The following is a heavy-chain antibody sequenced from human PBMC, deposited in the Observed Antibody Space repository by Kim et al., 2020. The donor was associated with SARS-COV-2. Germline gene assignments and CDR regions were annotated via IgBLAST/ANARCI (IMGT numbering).Heavy chain of an antibody. Sequence: SETLSLTCTVSGGSISSYYWSWIRQPPGKGLEWIGYIYYSGSTNYNPSLKSRVTISVDTSKNQFSLKLSSVTAADTAVYYCARAYYYGSGRSLAFDIWGQGTMVTVSS. CDR1: GGSISSYY. V-gene: IGHV4-59*13. D-gene: IGHD3-10*01. J-gene: IGHJ3*02. CDR3: ARAYYYGSGRSLAFDI. CDR2: IYYSGST.